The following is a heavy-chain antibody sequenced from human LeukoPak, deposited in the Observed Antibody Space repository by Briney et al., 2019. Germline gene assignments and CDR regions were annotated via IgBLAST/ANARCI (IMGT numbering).Heavy chain of an antibody. V-gene: IGHV3-11*05. CDR3: AREEITRSAFDI. Sequence: GGSLRLSCAASGFTFSDYYMSWIRQAPGKGLEGVSYISSSSSYTNYADSVKGRFTISRDNAKNSLYLQMNSLRAEDTAVYYCAREEITRSAFDIWGQGTMVTVSS. D-gene: IGHD2-2*01. CDR2: ISSSSSYT. J-gene: IGHJ3*02. CDR1: GFTFSDYY.